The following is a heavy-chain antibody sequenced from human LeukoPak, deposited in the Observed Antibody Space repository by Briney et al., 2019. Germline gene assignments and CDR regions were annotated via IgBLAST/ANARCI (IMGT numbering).Heavy chain of an antibody. CDR1: GGSISSYY. Sequence: SETLSLTCTVSGGSISSYYWSWIRQPPGKGLEWIGSIYYSGSTYYNPSLKSRVTISVDKSKNQFSLKLSSVTAADTAVYYCARGGDPAVAGDWGFDPWGQGTLVTVSS. D-gene: IGHD6-19*01. CDR2: IYYSGST. CDR3: ARGGDPAVAGDWGFDP. V-gene: IGHV4-59*12. J-gene: IGHJ5*02.